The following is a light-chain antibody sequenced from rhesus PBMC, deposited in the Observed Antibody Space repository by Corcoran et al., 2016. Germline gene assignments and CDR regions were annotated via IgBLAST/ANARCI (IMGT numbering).Light chain of an antibody. CDR2: YAS. J-gene: IGKJ2*01. CDR1: QGISSY. CDR3: HQYNSDPYS. V-gene: IGKV1-37*01. Sequence: DIQMTQSPSSLSASVGARVTITCRASQGISSYLAWYQQTPGKAPKPLIYYASNLEIGVPSSVSGSGNGTEVTITISSLQPEDFATYYCHQYNSDPYSFSQGTKVEIE.